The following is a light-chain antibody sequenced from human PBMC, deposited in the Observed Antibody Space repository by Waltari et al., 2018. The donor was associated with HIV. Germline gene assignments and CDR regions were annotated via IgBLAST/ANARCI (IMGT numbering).Light chain of an antibody. J-gene: IGKJ2*01. V-gene: IGKV3-20*01. CDR1: QSVSSSY. Sequence: EIVLTKSPGTLYLSPGEGATLPCRASQSVSSSYLAWYQQRPGQAPRLLIYDASSRPTGVPDRFRGSGSGTHFTLTISRLEPEDFAVYYCQQYAASPRTFGQGTRVEIK. CDR2: DAS. CDR3: QQYAASPRT.